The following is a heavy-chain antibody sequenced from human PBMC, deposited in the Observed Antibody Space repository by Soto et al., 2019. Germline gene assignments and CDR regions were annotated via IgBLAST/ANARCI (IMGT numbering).Heavy chain of an antibody. CDR3: ARVGAGHCVSMNCYPSPAIGYGLGV. V-gene: IGHV3-21*01. Sequence: GGCLRRTCAPYGFTSSTPDMNWVRQAPGKGVEWVSSISASSDYIYYAGSVKGRFSISRDNAKYSLHLQLNSRRGEDTAAYFCARVGAGHCVSMNCYPSPAIGYGLGVRRQRTTFT. CDR1: GFTSSTPD. J-gene: IGHJ6*02. D-gene: IGHD2-21*02. CDR2: ISASSDYI.